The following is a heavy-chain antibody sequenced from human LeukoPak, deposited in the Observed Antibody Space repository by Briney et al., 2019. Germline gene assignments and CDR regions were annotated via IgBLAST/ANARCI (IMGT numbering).Heavy chain of an antibody. CDR2: IYYTGSS. CDR1: GGSISSSDYY. D-gene: IGHD2-8*01. CDR3: ARENYCTNGVCWAFDP. V-gene: IGHV4-39*07. J-gene: IGHJ5*02. Sequence: SETLSLTCTVSGGSISSSDYYWGWIRQPPGKGLEWIGNIYYTGSSSYNSSLKSRVTISVDTSKDQFSLQLSSVTAADTAVYYCARENYCTNGVCWAFDPWGQGTLVTVSS.